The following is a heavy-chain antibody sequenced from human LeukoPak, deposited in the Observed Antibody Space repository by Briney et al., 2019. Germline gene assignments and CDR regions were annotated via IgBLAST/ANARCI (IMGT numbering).Heavy chain of an antibody. CDR2: IIPIFGTA. J-gene: IGHJ4*02. CDR1: GGTFTSYA. Sequence: SVKVSCKASGGTFTSYAISWVRQAPGQGLELMGGIIPIFGTANYAQKFQGRVTITADESTSTAYMELSSLRSEDTVVYYCARSPNYDSSGYYHYYFDYWGQGALVTVSS. V-gene: IGHV1-69*01. D-gene: IGHD3-22*01. CDR3: ARSPNYDSSGYYHYYFDY.